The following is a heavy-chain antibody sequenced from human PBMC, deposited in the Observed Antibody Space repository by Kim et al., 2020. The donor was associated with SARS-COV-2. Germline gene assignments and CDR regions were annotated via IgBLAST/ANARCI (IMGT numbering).Heavy chain of an antibody. D-gene: IGHD3-22*01. CDR2: ISGSGGST. Sequence: GGSLRLSCAASGFTFSSYAMSWVRQAPGKGLEWVSAISGSGGSTYYADSVKGRFTISRDNSKNTLYLQMNSLRAEDTAVYYCAKALLPYYYDSSSGPNDYWGQGTLVTVSS. J-gene: IGHJ4*02. CDR3: AKALLPYYYDSSSGPNDY. V-gene: IGHV3-23*01. CDR1: GFTFSSYA.